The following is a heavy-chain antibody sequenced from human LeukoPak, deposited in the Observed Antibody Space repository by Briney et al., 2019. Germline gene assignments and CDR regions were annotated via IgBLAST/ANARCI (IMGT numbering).Heavy chain of an antibody. CDR1: GXSISSYY. Sequence: KSSETLSLTCTVSGXSISSYYWSWIRQPPGKGLEWIAYIYYSGSTNYNPYLKSRVTISVDTSKNQFSLKLSSVTAADTAVYYCARSYYYDSSGYYHYYYYYGMDVWGQGTTVTVSS. V-gene: IGHV4-59*01. CDR3: ARSYYYDSSGYYHYYYYYGMDV. J-gene: IGHJ6*02. CDR2: IYYSGST. D-gene: IGHD3-22*01.